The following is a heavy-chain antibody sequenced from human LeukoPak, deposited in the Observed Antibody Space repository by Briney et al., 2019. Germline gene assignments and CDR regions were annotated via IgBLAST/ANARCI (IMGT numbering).Heavy chain of an antibody. D-gene: IGHD3-3*01. CDR2: INPNSGGT. Sequence: GASVKVSCKASGYTFTGYYMNWVRQAPGQGLEWMGWINPNSGGTNYAQKFQGRVTMTRDTSISTAYMELSRLRSDDTAVYYCARGFITIFGVVIGYFDYWGQGTLVTVSS. CDR1: GYTFTGYY. CDR3: ARGFITIFGVVIGYFDY. V-gene: IGHV1-2*02. J-gene: IGHJ4*02.